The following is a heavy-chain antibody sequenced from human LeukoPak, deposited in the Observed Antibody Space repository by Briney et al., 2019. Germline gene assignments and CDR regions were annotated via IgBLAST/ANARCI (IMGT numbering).Heavy chain of an antibody. CDR1: GFTFRNYY. J-gene: IGHJ4*02. CDR2: ISGDGSSI. Sequence: GGSLRLSCVASGFTFRNYYMPWVRQVPGKGLVWVSRISGDGSSIFYADSVKGRFTISRDNAKNSLYVQMNSLRADDSAVYYCARSSSGVYIQWGQGTLVTVSP. D-gene: IGHD2-15*01. CDR3: ARSSSGVYIQ. V-gene: IGHV3-74*01.